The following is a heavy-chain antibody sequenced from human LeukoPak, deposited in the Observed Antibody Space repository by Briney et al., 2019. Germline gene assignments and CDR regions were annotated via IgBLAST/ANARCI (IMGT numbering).Heavy chain of an antibody. J-gene: IGHJ5*02. CDR3: ARHYGP. CDR2: IYDSGST. D-gene: IGHD3-10*01. Sequence: SETLTLTCTVSGGSITSYYWSWIRQPPGKGLEWIGSIYDSGSTYYNPSLKSRVTISVDTSKNQFSLKLNSVTAADTAVYYCARHYGPWGQGTLVTVSS. V-gene: IGHV4-39*01. CDR1: GGSITSYY.